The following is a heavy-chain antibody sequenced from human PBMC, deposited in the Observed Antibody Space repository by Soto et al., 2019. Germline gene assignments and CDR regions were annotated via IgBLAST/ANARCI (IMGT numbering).Heavy chain of an antibody. J-gene: IGHJ6*03. D-gene: IGHD3-3*01. CDR1: GFTFDDYA. CDR3: AKDAGGGGSITIFGVVPSYMDV. CDR2: ISWNSGSI. Sequence: PGGSLRLSCAASGFTFDDYAMHWVRQAPGKGLEWVSGISWNSGSIGYADSVKGRFTISRDNAKNSLYLQMNSLRAEDTALYYCAKDAGGGGSITIFGVVPSYMDVWGKGTTVTVSS. V-gene: IGHV3-9*01.